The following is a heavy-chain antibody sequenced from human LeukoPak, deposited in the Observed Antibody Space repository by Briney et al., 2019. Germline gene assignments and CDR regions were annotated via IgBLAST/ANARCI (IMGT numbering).Heavy chain of an antibody. D-gene: IGHD3-16*02. J-gene: IGHJ4*02. V-gene: IGHV4-39*01. CDR1: GGSISSSSYY. CDR3: ARRLDYVWGSYRPTASFDY. CDR2: IYYSGST. Sequence: SETLSLTCTVSGGSISSSSYYWGWIRQPPGKGLEWIGSIYYSGSTYYNPSLKSRVTISVDTSKNQSSLKLSSVTAADTAVYYCARRLDYVWGSYRPTASFDYWGQGTLVTVSS.